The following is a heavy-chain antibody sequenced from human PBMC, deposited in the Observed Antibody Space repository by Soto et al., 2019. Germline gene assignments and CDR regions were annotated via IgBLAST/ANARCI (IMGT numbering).Heavy chain of an antibody. CDR3: AKDGVPAAILDAFDI. J-gene: IGHJ3*02. CDR2: ISWNSGSI. V-gene: IGHV3-9*01. CDR1: GFTFDYYA. Sequence: GGSLRLSSAASGFTFDYYAMHWVRQAPGKGLEWVSGISWNSGSIGYADSVKGRFTISRDNAKNSLYLQMNSLRAEDTALYYCAKDGVPAAILDAFDIWGQGTMVTVSS. D-gene: IGHD2-2*01.